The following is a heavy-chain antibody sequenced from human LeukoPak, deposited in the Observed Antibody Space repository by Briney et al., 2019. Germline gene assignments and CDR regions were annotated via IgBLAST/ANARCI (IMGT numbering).Heavy chain of an antibody. Sequence: GGSLRLSCAASGFTVSRNYMCWVRQAPGKGLEWIAVIYSDGNTYYADFVKGRFTISRDNSKNTLFLQIDSLRGEDTAMFYCARGRLDGFEIWGQGTMVTVSS. CDR3: ARGRLDGFEI. CDR2: IYSDGNT. J-gene: IGHJ3*02. V-gene: IGHV3-53*01. D-gene: IGHD6-19*01. CDR1: GFTVSRNY.